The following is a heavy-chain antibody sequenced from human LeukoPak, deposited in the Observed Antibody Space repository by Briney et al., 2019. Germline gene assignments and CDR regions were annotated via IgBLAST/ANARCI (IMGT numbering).Heavy chain of an antibody. Sequence: SETLSLTCTVSGGSINNYYWSWIRQPPGKGLEWIGYIYYSGSTNYNPSLKSRVTISVGTSKNQFSLKLSSVTAADTAVYYCARDRDSSGYQYNAFDIWGQGTMVTVSS. D-gene: IGHD3-22*01. CDR2: IYYSGST. V-gene: IGHV4-59*01. CDR1: GGSINNYY. J-gene: IGHJ3*02. CDR3: ARDRDSSGYQYNAFDI.